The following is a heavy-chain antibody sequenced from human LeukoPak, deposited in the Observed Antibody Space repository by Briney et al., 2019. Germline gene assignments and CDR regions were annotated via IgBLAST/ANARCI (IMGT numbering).Heavy chain of an antibody. J-gene: IGHJ6*02. CDR1: GYTFTIYG. D-gene: IGHD3-3*01. CDR2: ISAYNGNT. V-gene: IGHV1-18*01. CDR3: ARDGVRLYYDFWSGPYGMDV. Sequence: ASVKVSCRASGYTFTIYGISWVRQAPGQGLEWMGWISAYNGNTNYAQKLQGRVTMTTDTSTSTAYMELRSLRSDDTAVYYCARDGVRLYYDFWSGPYGMDVWGQGTTVTVSS.